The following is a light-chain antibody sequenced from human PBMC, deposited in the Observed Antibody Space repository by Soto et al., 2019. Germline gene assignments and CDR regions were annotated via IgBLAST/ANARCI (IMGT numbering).Light chain of an antibody. CDR3: QHSGTSPWT. CDR1: QNVGSAY. V-gene: IGKV3-20*01. J-gene: IGKJ1*01. CDR2: GTT. Sequence: EIVLTQSPGTLSLSPGERAALSCRASQNVGSAYLAWYQQKSGQAPRLLIYGTTGRASGIPARFSGSGSGTDFTLTINRLEPEDFAVYYCQHSGTSPWTFGQGTKLEIK.